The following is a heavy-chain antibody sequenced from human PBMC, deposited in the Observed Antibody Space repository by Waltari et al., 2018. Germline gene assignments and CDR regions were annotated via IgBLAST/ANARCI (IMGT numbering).Heavy chain of an antibody. J-gene: IGHJ3*02. CDR1: GVILSREG. D-gene: IGHD3-3*01. CDR2: ISSSSSKR. Sequence: EVQMVESGGGLVKPGGSLRLAWAGSGVILSREGTNGVRQAPGKGLEWVSLISSSSSKRFYADSVRGRFTVSRDNAKNSLYLQMNSLRVEDTAVYYCARDRDYDFWSGYWGAFDIWGQGTMVTVSS. V-gene: IGHV3-21*01. CDR3: ARDRDYDFWSGYWGAFDI.